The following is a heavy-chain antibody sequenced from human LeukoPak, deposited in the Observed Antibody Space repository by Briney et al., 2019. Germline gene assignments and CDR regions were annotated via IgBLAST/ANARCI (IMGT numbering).Heavy chain of an antibody. D-gene: IGHD3-22*01. J-gene: IGHJ6*03. V-gene: IGHV3-21*01. CDR3: ARDPCSGNYGNYYYYMDV. CDR2: ITSSGTYI. CDR1: GFTFDDYA. Sequence: TAGGSLRLSCAASGFTFDDYAMHWVRQAPGKGLEWVSSITSSGTYIFYADSVKGRFTISRDNAKNSLYLQMNSLGPEDTAVYYCARDPCSGNYGNYYYYMDVWGKGTTVTISS.